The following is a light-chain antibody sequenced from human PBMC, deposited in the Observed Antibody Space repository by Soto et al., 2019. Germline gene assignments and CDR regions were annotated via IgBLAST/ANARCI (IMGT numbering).Light chain of an antibody. J-gene: IGKJ1*01. V-gene: IGKV3-15*01. CDR2: GAS. Sequence: EIVMTQSPATLSVSPGERAIFSCRASQSVYSNLAWYQQKPGQAPRLLFYGASTRATGIPARFSGSGSGTQFTLTISSLQSEDFAVYYCQQYNDWPRTFGQGTKVEIK. CDR3: QQYNDWPRT. CDR1: QSVYSN.